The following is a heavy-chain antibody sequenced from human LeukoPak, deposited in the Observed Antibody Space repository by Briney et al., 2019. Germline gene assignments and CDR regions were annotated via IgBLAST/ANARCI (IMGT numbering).Heavy chain of an antibody. Sequence: AAVMVSCKASGYTFTSYDINWVRPATGQGLGWMGWMNPNSGNTGYAQKFQGRVTMTRNTSISTAYMEMSSLRSEDTAVYFCARGTKVVAALSYWGQGTLVTVSS. J-gene: IGHJ4*02. D-gene: IGHD2-15*01. V-gene: IGHV1-8*01. CDR1: GYTFTSYD. CDR2: MNPNSGNT. CDR3: ARGTKVVAALSY.